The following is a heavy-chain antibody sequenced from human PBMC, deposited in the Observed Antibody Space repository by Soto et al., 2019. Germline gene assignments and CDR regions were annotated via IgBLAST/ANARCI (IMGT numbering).Heavy chain of an antibody. Sequence: HPGGSLRLSCAASGFTFSSYAMSWVRQAPGKGLEWVSAISGSGGSTYYADSVKGRFTISRDNSKNTLYLQMNSLRAEDTAVYYCAKDVGSIAAVYGMDVWGQGTTVTVPS. CDR3: AKDVGSIAAVYGMDV. CDR2: ISGSGGST. J-gene: IGHJ6*02. D-gene: IGHD6-13*01. V-gene: IGHV3-23*01. CDR1: GFTFSSYA.